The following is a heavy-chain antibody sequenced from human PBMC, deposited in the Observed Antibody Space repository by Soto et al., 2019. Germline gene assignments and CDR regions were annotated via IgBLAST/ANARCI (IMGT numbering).Heavy chain of an antibody. V-gene: IGHV3-23*01. CDR2: ISGSGGST. D-gene: IGHD6-19*01. Sequence: EVQLLESGGGLVQPGGSLRLSCAASGFTFSSYAMSWVRQAPGKGLEWVSAISGSGGSTYYADSVKGRFTISRDNSKKNLYLQMNSLRAEVTAVYYCAKCWAAPGIAVAGGSPIAYWGQGTLVTVSS. CDR3: AKCWAAPGIAVAGGSPIAY. J-gene: IGHJ4*02. CDR1: GFTFSSYA.